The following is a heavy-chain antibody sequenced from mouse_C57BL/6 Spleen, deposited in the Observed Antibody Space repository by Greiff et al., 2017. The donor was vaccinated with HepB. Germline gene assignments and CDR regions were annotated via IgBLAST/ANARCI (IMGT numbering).Heavy chain of an antibody. D-gene: IGHD2-5*01. CDR1: GYTFTDYY. J-gene: IGHJ2*01. CDR3: ARRAYYSNHDYFDY. CDR2: INPNNGGT. V-gene: IGHV1-26*01. Sequence: EVQLQQSGPELVKPGASVKISCKASGYTFTDYYMNWVKQSHGKSLEWIGDINPNNGGTSYNQKFKGKATLTVDKSSSTAYMELRSLTSEDSAVYYCARRAYYSNHDYFDYWGQGTTLTVSS.